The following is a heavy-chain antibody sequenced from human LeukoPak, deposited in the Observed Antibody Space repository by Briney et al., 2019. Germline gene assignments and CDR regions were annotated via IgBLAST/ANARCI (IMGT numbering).Heavy chain of an antibody. V-gene: IGHV3-15*07. CDR2: IRRNTDTGTT. CDR3: NTQQGSWALNY. Sequence: GGSLRLSCAASGFTFSNAYMNWVRQPPGKGLEWVGLIRRNTDTGTTDYAAPVKGRFTISGDDSKNTLYLQMNGLKTEDTAVYYCNTQQGSWALNYWGQGVLVTVSS. CDR1: GFTFSNAY. D-gene: IGHD7-27*01. J-gene: IGHJ4*02.